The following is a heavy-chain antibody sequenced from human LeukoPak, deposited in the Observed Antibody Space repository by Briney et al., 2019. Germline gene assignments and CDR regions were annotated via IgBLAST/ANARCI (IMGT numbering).Heavy chain of an antibody. J-gene: IGHJ6*03. CDR3: ARLSYGSGRVPPNHYYMDV. D-gene: IGHD3-10*01. CDR2: INPNSGGT. CDR1: GYTFTGYY. Sequence: ASVKVSCKASGYTFTGYYMHWVRQAPGQGLEWMGRINPNSGGTNYAQKFQGRVTMTRDTSISTAYMELSRLRSDDTAVYYCARLSYGSGRVPPNHYYMDVWGKGTTVTVSS. V-gene: IGHV1-2*06.